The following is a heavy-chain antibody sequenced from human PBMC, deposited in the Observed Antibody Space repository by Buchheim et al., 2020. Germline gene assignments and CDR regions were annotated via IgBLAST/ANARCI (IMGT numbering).Heavy chain of an antibody. CDR1: GFTFSSYS. Sequence: EVQLVESGGGLVQPGGSLRLSCAASGFTFSSYSMNWVRQAPGKGLEWVSYISSSSSTIYYADSVKGRFTIYRDNAKPSLYLQMNSLRAEDTAVYYCARYDYGDYLGMAYFDLWGRGTL. CDR2: ISSSSSTI. V-gene: IGHV3-48*01. D-gene: IGHD4-17*01. J-gene: IGHJ2*01. CDR3: ARYDYGDYLGMAYFDL.